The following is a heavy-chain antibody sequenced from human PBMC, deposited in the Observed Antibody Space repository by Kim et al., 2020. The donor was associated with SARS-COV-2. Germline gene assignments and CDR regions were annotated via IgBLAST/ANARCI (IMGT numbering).Heavy chain of an antibody. CDR2: IWYDGSNK. Sequence: GGSLRLSCAASGFTFSSYGMHWVRQAPGKGLEWVAVIWYDGSNKYYADSVKGRFTISRDNSKNTLYLQMNSLRAEDTAVYYCAKDSSDIVATIGGSEVYYYGMDVWGQGTTVTVSS. V-gene: IGHV3-33*06. D-gene: IGHD5-12*01. CDR1: GFTFSSYG. CDR3: AKDSSDIVATIGGSEVYYYGMDV. J-gene: IGHJ6*02.